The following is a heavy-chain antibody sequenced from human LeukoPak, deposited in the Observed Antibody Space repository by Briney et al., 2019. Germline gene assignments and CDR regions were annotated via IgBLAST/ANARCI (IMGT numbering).Heavy chain of an antibody. CDR2: IYYSGST. J-gene: IGHJ5*02. V-gene: IGHV4-39*07. CDR1: GGSISSSSYY. D-gene: IGHD3-3*01. CDR3: ARGLKITIFGVVIPTWFDP. Sequence: SETLSLTCTVSGGSISSSSYYWGWIRQPPGKGLEWIGSIYYSGSTYYNPSLKSRVTISVDTSKNQFSLKLSSVTAADTAVYYCARGLKITIFGVVIPTWFDPWGQGTLVTVSS.